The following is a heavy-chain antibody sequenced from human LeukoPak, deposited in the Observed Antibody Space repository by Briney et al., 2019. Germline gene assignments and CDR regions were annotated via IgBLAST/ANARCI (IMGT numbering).Heavy chain of an antibody. J-gene: IGHJ6*02. Sequence: ASVKVSCKAFGYTFTGYYMHWVRQAPGQGPEWLGWINPNSGGTNYAQKFQGRVTMTRDTSISTVYMELSRLRSDDTAVYYCARDSDSPQYYYGMDVWGQGTTVTVSS. CDR3: ARDSDSPQYYYGMDV. D-gene: IGHD1-26*01. CDR1: GYTFTGYY. CDR2: INPNSGGT. V-gene: IGHV1-2*02.